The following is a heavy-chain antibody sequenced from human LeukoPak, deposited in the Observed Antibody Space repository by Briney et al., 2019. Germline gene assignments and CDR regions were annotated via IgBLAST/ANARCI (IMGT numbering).Heavy chain of an antibody. Sequence: ASVKVSCKASGYTFTGYYMHWVRQAPGQRLEWMGWINPNSGGTNYAQKFQGRVTMTRDTSISTAYMELSRLRSDDTAVYYCARVMVTADYYYYMDVWGKGTTVTVSS. CDR2: INPNSGGT. CDR1: GYTFTGYY. V-gene: IGHV1-2*02. CDR3: ARVMVTADYYYYMDV. D-gene: IGHD4-23*01. J-gene: IGHJ6*03.